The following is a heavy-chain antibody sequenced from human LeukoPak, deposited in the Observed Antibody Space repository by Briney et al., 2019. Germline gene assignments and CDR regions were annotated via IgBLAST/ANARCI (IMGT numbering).Heavy chain of an antibody. Sequence: ASETLSLTCAVSGGSINSGGYSWSWIRQPPGKGLEWIGYIYHSGSTYYNPSLKSRVTISVDTSKNQFSLKLSSVTAADTAVYYCAGLCGGDCYSDYWGQGTLVTVSS. CDR3: AGLCGGDCYSDY. CDR1: GGSINSGGYS. J-gene: IGHJ4*02. V-gene: IGHV4-30-2*01. D-gene: IGHD2-21*02. CDR2: IYHSGST.